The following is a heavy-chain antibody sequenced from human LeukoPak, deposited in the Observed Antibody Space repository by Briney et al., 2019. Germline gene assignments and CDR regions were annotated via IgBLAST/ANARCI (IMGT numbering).Heavy chain of an antibody. CDR2: INHSGST. J-gene: IGHJ4*02. V-gene: IGHV4-34*01. Sequence: SETLSLTCAVYGGSFSGYYWSWIRQPPGKGLEWIGEINHSGSTNYSPSLKSRVTISVDTSKNQFSLKLSSVTAADTAVYYCARGKSSSSSSGGDYWGQGTLVTVSS. CDR3: ARGKSSSSSSGGDY. D-gene: IGHD6-6*01. CDR1: GGSFSGYY.